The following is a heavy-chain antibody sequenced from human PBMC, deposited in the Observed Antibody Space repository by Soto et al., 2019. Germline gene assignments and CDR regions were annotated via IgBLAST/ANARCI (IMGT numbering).Heavy chain of an antibody. CDR2: ISAYNGNT. Sequence: QVQLVQSGAEVKKPGASVKVSCKASGYTFTSYGISWVRQAPGQGLEWMGWISAYNGNTNYEQKLQGRVTMTTDTSTSAAYMELRSLRSDDTAVYYCVSAGVYSGYDYPSNFDYWGQGTLVTVSS. CDR3: VSAGVYSGYDYPSNFDY. V-gene: IGHV1-18*01. CDR1: GYTFTSYG. J-gene: IGHJ4*02. D-gene: IGHD5-12*01.